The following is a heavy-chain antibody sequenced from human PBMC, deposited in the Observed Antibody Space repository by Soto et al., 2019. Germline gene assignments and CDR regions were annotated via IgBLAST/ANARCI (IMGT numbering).Heavy chain of an antibody. CDR1: GFTFTSYG. Sequence: QVQLVESGGGVVQPGRSLRLSCAASGFTFTSYGMHWVRQAPGKGLEWVAVISSDGTNKRYADSVKGRFTISRDNSKNTRHLQMNSLRAEDTAVYYCAKRSGNEGAFESWFQGTMVTVSS. V-gene: IGHV3-30*18. CDR3: AKRSGNEGAFES. J-gene: IGHJ3*02. CDR2: ISSDGTNK. D-gene: IGHD1-1*01.